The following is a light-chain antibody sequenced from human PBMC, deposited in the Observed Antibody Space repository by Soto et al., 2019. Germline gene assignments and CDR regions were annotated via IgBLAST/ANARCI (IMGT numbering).Light chain of an antibody. J-gene: IGKJ5*01. CDR3: QQCGSSST. V-gene: IGKV3-20*01. CDR2: GES. Sequence: DIVLTQSPGTLSLSPGDRATLSCRASQSVSTSYLAWYQQKPGQAPRLLIYGESMRATGIPDRFSGSGSGTDFTLTISRLEPEDFAVYYCQQCGSSSTFGQGTRLEIK. CDR1: QSVSTSY.